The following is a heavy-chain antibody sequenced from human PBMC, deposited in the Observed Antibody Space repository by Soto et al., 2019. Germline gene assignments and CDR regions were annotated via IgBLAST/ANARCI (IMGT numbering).Heavy chain of an antibody. J-gene: IGHJ1*01. CDR2: VSANKGNT. V-gene: IGHV1-18*01. CDR1: GYTFTSYV. Sequence: ASVKVSCQASGYTFTSYVISWVRHAPGQGIEWRGWVSANKGNTDYAQNLQGRVTMTTDTSTSTAYMELRSLRSDDTAVFYCASGRWRREYFQHRGQGTLVPVPS. D-gene: IGHD1-1*01. CDR3: ASGRWRREYFQH.